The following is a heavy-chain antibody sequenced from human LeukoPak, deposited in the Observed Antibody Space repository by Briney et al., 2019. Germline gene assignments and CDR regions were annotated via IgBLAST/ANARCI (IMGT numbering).Heavy chain of an antibody. CDR3: ARGVDYYDSSGYQRVLDY. CDR2: IYYSGST. D-gene: IGHD3-22*01. CDR1: GGSISSGGYY. Sequence: SETLSLTCTVSGGSISSGGYYWSWIRQHPGKGLECIGYIYYSGSTYYNPSLKSRVTISVDTSKNQFSLKLSSVTAADTAVYYCARGVDYYDSSGYQRVLDYWGQGTLVTVSS. J-gene: IGHJ4*02. V-gene: IGHV4-31*03.